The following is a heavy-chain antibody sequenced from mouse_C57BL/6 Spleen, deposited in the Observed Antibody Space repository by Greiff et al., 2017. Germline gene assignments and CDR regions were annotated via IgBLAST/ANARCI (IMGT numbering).Heavy chain of an antibody. CDR2: IDPEDGDT. CDR1: GFNIKDYY. CDR3: ARDGSSSWFAY. V-gene: IGHV14-2*01. J-gene: IGHJ3*01. Sequence: VQLKQSGAELVKPGASVKLSCTASGFNIKDYYMHWVKQRTEQGLEWIGRIDPEDGDTKYAPKFQGKATITADTSSNTAYLQLSSLTSEDTAVYYCARDGSSSWFAYWGQGTLVTVSA. D-gene: IGHD1-1*01.